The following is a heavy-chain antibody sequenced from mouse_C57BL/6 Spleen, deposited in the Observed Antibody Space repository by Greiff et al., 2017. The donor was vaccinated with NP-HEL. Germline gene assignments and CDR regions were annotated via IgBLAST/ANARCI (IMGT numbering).Heavy chain of an antibody. CDR2: IDPSDSYT. CDR3: PRSEDFDY. Sequence: QVQLQQPGAELVKPGASVKLSCTASGYTFTSYWMQWVKQRPGQGLEWIGEIDPSDSYTNYNQKFKGKATLTVDTSSSTAYMQLSSLTSEDSAVYYCPRSEDFDYWGQGTTLTVSS. J-gene: IGHJ2*01. V-gene: IGHV1-50*01. CDR1: GYTFTSYW.